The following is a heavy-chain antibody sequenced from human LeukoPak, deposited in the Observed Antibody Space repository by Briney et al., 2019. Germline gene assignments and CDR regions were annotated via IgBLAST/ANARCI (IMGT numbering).Heavy chain of an antibody. D-gene: IGHD2-15*01. CDR2: INTHNGYS. Sequence: ASVNVSCKTSGYTFTSSGITWVRQAPGQGLEWMGWINTHNGYSKYAQRLQGRVTMTADTSTSTAYMELSSLTSDDTAVYFCAKNTTGGYSDSWGQGTLVTVSS. V-gene: IGHV1-18*01. J-gene: IGHJ4*02. CDR3: AKNTTGGYSDS. CDR1: GYTFTSSG.